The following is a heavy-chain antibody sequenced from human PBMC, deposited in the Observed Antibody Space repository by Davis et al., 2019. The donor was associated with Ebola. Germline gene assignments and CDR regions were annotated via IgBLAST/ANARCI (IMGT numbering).Heavy chain of an antibody. CDR1: GFTFSDYY. CDR2: ISSSGSTI. D-gene: IGHD5-18*01. Sequence: GGSLRLSCAASGFTFSDYYMSWIRQAPGKGLEWVSYISSSGSTIYYPDSVKGRFTISRNNAKNLLYLQMNSLRAEDTAVYYCARGDVDTAMGIFGYYYGMDVWGQGTTVTVSS. J-gene: IGHJ6*02. CDR3: ARGDVDTAMGIFGYYYGMDV. V-gene: IGHV3-11*01.